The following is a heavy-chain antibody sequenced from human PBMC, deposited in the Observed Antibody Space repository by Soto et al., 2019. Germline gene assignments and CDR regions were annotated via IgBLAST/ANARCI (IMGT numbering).Heavy chain of an antibody. CDR3: ARDPLWGTAMVLWYFDL. D-gene: IGHD5-18*01. J-gene: IGHJ2*01. CDR2: ISYDGSNK. CDR1: GFTFSSYA. V-gene: IGHV3-30-3*01. Sequence: HPGGSLRLSCAASGFTFSSYAMHWVRQAPGKGLEWVAVISYDGSNKYYADSVKGRFTISRDNSKNTLYLQMNSLRAEDTAVYYCARDPLWGTAMVLWYFDLWGHGSLVTVSS.